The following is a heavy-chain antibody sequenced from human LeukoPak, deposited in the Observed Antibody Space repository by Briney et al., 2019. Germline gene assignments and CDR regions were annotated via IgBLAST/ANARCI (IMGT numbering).Heavy chain of an antibody. J-gene: IGHJ4*02. CDR3: AKSQPQLPRGGYYFDY. Sequence: PGGSLRLSCAASGFTFSSYAMHWVRQAPGKGLEWVAVISYDGSNKYYADSVKGRFTISRDNSKNTLYLQMNSLRAEDTAVYYCAKSQPQLPRGGYYFDYWGQGTLVTVSS. V-gene: IGHV3-30*04. D-gene: IGHD6-13*01. CDR2: ISYDGSNK. CDR1: GFTFSSYA.